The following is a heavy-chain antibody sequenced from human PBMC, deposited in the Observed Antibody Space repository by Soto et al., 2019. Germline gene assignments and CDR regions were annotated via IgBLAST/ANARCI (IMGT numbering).Heavy chain of an antibody. V-gene: IGHV2-5*02. D-gene: IGHD7-27*01. Sequence: QITLEESGPTLLKPTQTLTLTCSFSGSSLNIADVGAGWIRQSPGKALEWLALITGDDSKPYSPSLKSSLADTRDASKNLVVVTVTYMDPTDPRTYFCARRRRSPLNCGMGWYFDLWGRGALVTVSS. CDR2: ITGDDSK. CDR1: GSSLNIADVG. J-gene: IGHJ2*01. CDR3: ARRRRSPLNCGMGWYFDL.